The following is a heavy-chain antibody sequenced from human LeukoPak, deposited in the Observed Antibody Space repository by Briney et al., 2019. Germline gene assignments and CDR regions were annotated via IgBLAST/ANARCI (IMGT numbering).Heavy chain of an antibody. Sequence: SETLSLTRTVSGGSISSGGYYWSWIRQHPGKGLEWIGYIYYSGSTYYNPSLKSRVTISVDTSKNQFSLKLSSVTAADTAVYYCARETEWYGDYYYYYGMDVWGQGTTVTVSS. D-gene: IGHD4-17*01. V-gene: IGHV4-31*03. J-gene: IGHJ6*02. CDR1: GGSISSGGYY. CDR2: IYYSGST. CDR3: ARETEWYGDYYYYYGMDV.